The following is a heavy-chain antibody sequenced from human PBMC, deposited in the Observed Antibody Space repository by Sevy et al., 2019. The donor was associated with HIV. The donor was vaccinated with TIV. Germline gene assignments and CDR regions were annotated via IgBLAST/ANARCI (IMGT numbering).Heavy chain of an antibody. CDR1: GYTFTSYG. Sequence: ASVKVSCKASGYTFTSYGISWVRQAPGQGLEWMGWISAYNGNTNYAQKLQGRVTMTTDTSTSTAYMELRSLRSDDTAVYYCARVYPSFGVVIGPYYYYYMDVWGKGTTVTVSS. V-gene: IGHV1-18*01. J-gene: IGHJ6*03. D-gene: IGHD3-3*01. CDR2: ISAYNGNT. CDR3: ARVYPSFGVVIGPYYYYYMDV.